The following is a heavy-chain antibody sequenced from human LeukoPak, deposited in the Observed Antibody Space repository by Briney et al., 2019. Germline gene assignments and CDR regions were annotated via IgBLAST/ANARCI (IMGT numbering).Heavy chain of an antibody. J-gene: IGHJ3*02. CDR1: GFTFSSYW. V-gene: IGHV3-7*01. CDR3: AKEDYGDYPFDAFYI. D-gene: IGHD4-17*01. Sequence: GGSLRLSCAASGFTFSSYWMSWVRQAPGKGLEWVANIKQDGSEKYYVDSVKGRFTISRDKAKNTLYLQMNSLRAEDTAVYYCAKEDYGDYPFDAFYIWGQEAMVTASS. CDR2: IKQDGSEK.